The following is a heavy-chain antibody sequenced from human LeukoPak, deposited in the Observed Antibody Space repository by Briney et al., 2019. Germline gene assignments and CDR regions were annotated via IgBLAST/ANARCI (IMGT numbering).Heavy chain of an antibody. Sequence: ASVKVSCKASGGTFSSYAISWVRQAPGQGLEWMGGIIPIFGTANYAQKFQGRVTITADESTSTAYMELSSLRSEDTAVYYCARDINRGGRFDHWGQGTLVTVSS. D-gene: IGHD2/OR15-2a*01. V-gene: IGHV1-69*13. CDR3: ARDINRGGRFDH. CDR1: GGTFSSYA. CDR2: IIPIFGTA. J-gene: IGHJ4*02.